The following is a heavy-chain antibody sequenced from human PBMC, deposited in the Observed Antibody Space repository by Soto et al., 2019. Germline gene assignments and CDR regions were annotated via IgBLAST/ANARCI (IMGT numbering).Heavy chain of an antibody. D-gene: IGHD3-3*01. V-gene: IGHV3-33*01. CDR2: IWYDGSNK. Sequence: GGSLRLSCAASGFTFSSYGMHWVRQAPGKGLEWVAVIWYDGSNKYYADSVKGRFTISRDNSKNTLYLQMNSLRAEDTAVYYCAREPGPFWTPVGYYYYYMDVWGKGTTVTVSS. CDR3: AREPGPFWTPVGYYYYYMDV. CDR1: GFTFSSYG. J-gene: IGHJ6*03.